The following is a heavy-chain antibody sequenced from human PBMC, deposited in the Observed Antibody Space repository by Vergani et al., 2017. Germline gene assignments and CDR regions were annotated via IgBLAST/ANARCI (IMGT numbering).Heavy chain of an antibody. Sequence: EVQLLQSGGGVIQPGGSVRLSCAASGFTFSACPMTWVRQAPGKGLEWVSAISGSGGSTYYADSVKGRFTISRDNSKNTLYLQMNSLRAEDTAVYYCAKEAGSSSWQRVGYYCDYWGQGTLVTVSS. J-gene: IGHJ4*02. V-gene: IGHV3-23*01. CDR2: ISGSGGST. CDR1: GFTFSACP. CDR3: AKEAGSSSWQRVGYYCDY. D-gene: IGHD6-13*01.